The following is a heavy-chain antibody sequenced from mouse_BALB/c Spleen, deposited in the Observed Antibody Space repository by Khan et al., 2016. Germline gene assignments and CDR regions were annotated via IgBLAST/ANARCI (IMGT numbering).Heavy chain of an antibody. CDR1: GYSITSDYA. J-gene: IGHJ2*01. Sequence: EVKLEESGPGLVKPSQSLSLTCTVTGYSITSDYAWNWIRQFPGNKLEWMGYISYSGITSYNPSLKSRISITRDTSKNQFFLQLNSVTTEDTATYNGARGRSYCFDFWGQGTTLTVSS. CDR3: ARGRSYCFDF. CDR2: ISYSGIT. V-gene: IGHV3-2*02. D-gene: IGHD1-1*01.